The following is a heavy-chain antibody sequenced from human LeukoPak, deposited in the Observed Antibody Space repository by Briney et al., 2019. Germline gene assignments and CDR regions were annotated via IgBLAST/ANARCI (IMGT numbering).Heavy chain of an antibody. Sequence: GGSLRLSCAASGFTFSNAWMSWVRQAPGKGLEWVGRIKSKTDGGTTDYAAPVKGRFTISRDNAKNTLYLQMNSLRTEDTAVYYCARVRRGDDFNPFDYWGQGTLVTVSS. CDR2: IKSKTDGGTT. J-gene: IGHJ4*02. D-gene: IGHD3-16*01. CDR1: GFTFSNAW. CDR3: ARVRRGDDFNPFDY. V-gene: IGHV3-15*05.